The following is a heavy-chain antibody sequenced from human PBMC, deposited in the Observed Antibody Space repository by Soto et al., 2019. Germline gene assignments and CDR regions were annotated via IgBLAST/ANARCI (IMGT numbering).Heavy chain of an antibody. D-gene: IGHD3-16*02. J-gene: IGHJ4*02. CDR2: ISYDGSNK. CDR1: GFTFSSYA. Sequence: QVQLVESGGGVVQPGRSLRLSCAASGFTFSSYAMHWVRQAPGKGLEWVAVISYDGSNKYYADSVKGRFTISRDNSKNTLYLQMNSLRAEDTAVYYCARELYQTTGPFDYRGQGTLVTVSS. V-gene: IGHV3-30-3*01. CDR3: ARELYQTTGPFDY.